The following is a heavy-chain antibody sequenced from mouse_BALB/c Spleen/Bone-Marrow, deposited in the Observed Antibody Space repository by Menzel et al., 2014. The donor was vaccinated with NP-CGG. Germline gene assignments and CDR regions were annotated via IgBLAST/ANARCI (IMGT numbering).Heavy chain of an antibody. CDR2: IDPANGNT. Sequence: EVQLQQSGAELVKPGASVKLSCTASGFNIKDTYMHWVKQRPEQGLEWIGRIDPANGNTKYDPKFQGKATITADTSSNTAYPQPSSLTSEDTAVYYCANYYYSSSLFAYWGQGTLVTVSA. V-gene: IGHV14-3*02. J-gene: IGHJ3*01. D-gene: IGHD1-1*01. CDR1: GFNIKDTY. CDR3: ANYYYSSSLFAY.